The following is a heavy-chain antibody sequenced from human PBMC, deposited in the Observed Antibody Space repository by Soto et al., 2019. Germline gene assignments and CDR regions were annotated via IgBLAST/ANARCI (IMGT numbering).Heavy chain of an antibody. V-gene: IGHV4-30-4*01. CDR2: LSYSGNT. CDR1: GGSISSSDYY. Sequence: QVQLQESGPGLVKPSQTLSLTCTVSGGSISSSDYYWSWIRQPPGKGLEWIGYLSYSGNTDFNPSLQSRVTISVDTSKNQFSLKLSSVTAADTAVYYCARELTGYGYAPGDICWGQGTLVTASS. J-gene: IGHJ4*02. CDR3: ARELTGYGYAPGDIC. D-gene: IGHD4-17*01.